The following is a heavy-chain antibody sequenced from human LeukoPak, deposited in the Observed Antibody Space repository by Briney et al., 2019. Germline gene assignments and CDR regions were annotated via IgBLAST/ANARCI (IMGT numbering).Heavy chain of an antibody. CDR3: ARSHAVDDYGDYERFDY. Sequence: GASVKVSCKASGGTFSSYAISWVRQAPGQGLEWMGGIIPIFGTANYAQKFQGRVTITADKSTSTAYMELSSLRSEDTAVYYCARSHAVDDYGDYERFDYWGQGTLVTVSS. CDR2: IIPIFGTA. V-gene: IGHV1-69*06. D-gene: IGHD4-17*01. J-gene: IGHJ4*02. CDR1: GGTFSSYA.